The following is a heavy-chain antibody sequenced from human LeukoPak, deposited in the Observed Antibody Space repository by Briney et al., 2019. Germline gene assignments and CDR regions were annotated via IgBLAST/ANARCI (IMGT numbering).Heavy chain of an antibody. V-gene: IGHV3-23*01. CDR2: ISGSGGST. CDR1: GFTFSSYA. Sequence: GGSLRLSCAASGFTFSSYAMSWVRQAPGKGLEWVSAISGSGGSTYYADSVKGRFTISRDNSKNTLYLQMNSLRAEDTAVYYCAKVLSAGYSYGPFDHWGQGTLVTVSS. D-gene: IGHD5-18*01. J-gene: IGHJ4*02. CDR3: AKVLSAGYSYGPFDH.